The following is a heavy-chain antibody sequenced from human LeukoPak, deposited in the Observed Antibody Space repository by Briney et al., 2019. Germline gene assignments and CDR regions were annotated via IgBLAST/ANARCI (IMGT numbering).Heavy chain of an antibody. V-gene: IGHV3-72*01. CDR1: GFTFSDHY. CDR2: IKNKANSYST. D-gene: IGHD1-7*01. Sequence: GGSLRLSCAASGFTFSDHYMGWVRQAPGKGLEWVGRIKNKANSYSTLYAASVKGGFTISRDDSKNSLYLQMNSLKTEDTAVYYCTILPGYGNRWNSVDYGGRETLVTVP. J-gene: IGHJ4*02. CDR3: TILPGYGNRWNSVDY.